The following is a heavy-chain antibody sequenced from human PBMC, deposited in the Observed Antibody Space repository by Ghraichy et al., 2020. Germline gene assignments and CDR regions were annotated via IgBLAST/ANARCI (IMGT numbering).Heavy chain of an antibody. J-gene: IGHJ4*02. D-gene: IGHD1-26*01. CDR2: IYYSGST. V-gene: IGHV4-59*01. CDR1: GGSISSYY. CDR3: ASATKWEPLAFDY. Sequence: ESLNISCTVSGGSISSYYWSWIRQPPGKGLEWIGYIYYSGSTNYNPSLKSRVTISVDTSKNQFSLKLSSVTAADTAVYYCASATKWEPLAFDYWGQGTLVTVSS.